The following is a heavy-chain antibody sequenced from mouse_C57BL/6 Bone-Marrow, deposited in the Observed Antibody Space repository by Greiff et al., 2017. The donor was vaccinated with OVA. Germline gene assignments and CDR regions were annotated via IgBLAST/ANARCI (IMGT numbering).Heavy chain of an antibody. CDR2: IHPNSGST. Sequence: VQLQQPGAELVKPGASVKLSCKASGYTFTSYWMHWVKQRPGQGLEWIGMIHPNSGSTNYNEKFKSKATLTVDKSSSTAYMQLSSLTSEDSAVYYCAREDYGSRKPWFAYWGQGTLVTVSA. D-gene: IGHD1-1*01. J-gene: IGHJ3*01. CDR3: AREDYGSRKPWFAY. CDR1: GYTFTSYW. V-gene: IGHV1-64*01.